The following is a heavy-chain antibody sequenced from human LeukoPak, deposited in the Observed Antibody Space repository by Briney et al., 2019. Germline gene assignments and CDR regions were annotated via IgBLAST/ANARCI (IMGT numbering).Heavy chain of an antibody. CDR2: ISAYNGNT. D-gene: IGHD4-23*01. V-gene: IGHV1-18*01. CDR1: GYSFTKYA. CDR3: ARDNSVEDTAWWFDP. J-gene: IGHJ5*02. Sequence: WASVKVSCKASGYSFTKYAMNWVRQAPGQGLEWMGWISAYNGNTNYAQKLQGRVTMTTDTSTSTAYMELRSLRSDDTAVYYCARDNSVEDTAWWFDPWGQGTLVTVSS.